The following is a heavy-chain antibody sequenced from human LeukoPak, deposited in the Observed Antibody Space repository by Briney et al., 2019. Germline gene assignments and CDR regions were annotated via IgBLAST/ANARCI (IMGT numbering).Heavy chain of an antibody. CDR2: ISAYNGNT. Sequence: ASVKVSCKASGYTFTSYGISWVRQAPGQGLEWMGWISAYNGNTNYAQKLQGRVTMTTDTSTSTAYMELRSLRSDDTAVYYCARVGSPSKYYDFWSGYPLSYYYYMDVWGKGTTVTVSS. D-gene: IGHD3-3*01. V-gene: IGHV1-18*01. CDR3: ARVGSPSKYYDFWSGYPLSYYYYMDV. J-gene: IGHJ6*03. CDR1: GYTFTSYG.